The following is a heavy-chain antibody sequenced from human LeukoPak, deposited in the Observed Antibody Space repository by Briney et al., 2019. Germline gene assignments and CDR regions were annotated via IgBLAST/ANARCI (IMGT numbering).Heavy chain of an antibody. CDR1: GYTFTSYD. D-gene: IGHD2/OR15-2a*01. CDR3: ARGPHLQNSYYFDY. Sequence: ASVKVSYKASGYTFTSYDINWVRQATGQGLEWMGWMNPNSGNTGYAQKFQGRVTMTRNTSISTAYMELSSLRSEDTAVYYCARGPHLQNSYYFDYWGQGTLVTVSS. CDR2: MNPNSGNT. V-gene: IGHV1-8*01. J-gene: IGHJ4*02.